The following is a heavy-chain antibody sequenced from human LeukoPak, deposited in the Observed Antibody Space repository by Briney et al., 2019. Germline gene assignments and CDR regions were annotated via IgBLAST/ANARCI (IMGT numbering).Heavy chain of an antibody. CDR3: AREYCSSTSCCFDY. Sequence: GGSLRLSCAASGSTFSSYAMSWVRQAPGKGLEWVSAISGSSGSTYYADSVKGRFTISRDNSKNTLYLQMNSLRAEDTAVYYCAREYCSSTSCCFDYWGQGTLVTVSS. D-gene: IGHD2-2*01. V-gene: IGHV3-23*01. CDR2: ISGSSGST. J-gene: IGHJ4*02. CDR1: GSTFSSYA.